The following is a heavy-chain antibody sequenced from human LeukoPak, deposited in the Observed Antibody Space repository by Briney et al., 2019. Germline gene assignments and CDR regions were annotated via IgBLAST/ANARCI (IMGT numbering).Heavy chain of an antibody. CDR1: GGSISSYH. CDR3: ARGVYIAAAQYGY. D-gene: IGHD6-13*01. Sequence: SETLSLTCTVSGGSISSYHWSWIRQPPGKRLEWIGYIYYSGTTNYNPSLKSRVTISVDTSKNQFSLKLSSVTAADTAVYYCARGVYIAAAQYGYWGQGTLVTVSS. V-gene: IGHV4-59*01. CDR2: IYYSGTT. J-gene: IGHJ4*02.